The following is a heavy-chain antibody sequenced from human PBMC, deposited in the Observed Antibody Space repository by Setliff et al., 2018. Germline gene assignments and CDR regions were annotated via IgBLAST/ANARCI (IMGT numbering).Heavy chain of an antibody. V-gene: IGHV1-18*01. CDR2: ISVYNAET. CDR1: GYTFTNYG. Sequence: ASVKVSCKASGYTFTNYGINWVRQAPGQGLEWVGWISVYNAETNYAQKFQGRVTMTSDTSTSTVYMEVNIVTSDDTAIYYCARGGLAAAGRKGVFEYWGQGTVVTVSS. J-gene: IGHJ4*02. D-gene: IGHD6-13*01. CDR3: ARGGLAAAGRKGVFEY.